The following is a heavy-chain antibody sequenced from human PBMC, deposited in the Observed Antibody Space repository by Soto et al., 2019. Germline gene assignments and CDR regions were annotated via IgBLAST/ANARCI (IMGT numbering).Heavy chain of an antibody. Sequence: SETLSLTCTVSGGSISSGDYYWSWIRQPPGKGLEWIGYIYYSGSTYYNPSLKSRVTISVDTSKNQFSLKLSSVTAAGTAVYYCASTQHIVVVTARIEYFQHWRQGTLVTVSS. CDR2: IYYSGST. CDR1: GGSISSGDYY. D-gene: IGHD2-21*02. J-gene: IGHJ1*01. CDR3: ASTQHIVVVTARIEYFQH. V-gene: IGHV4-30-4*01.